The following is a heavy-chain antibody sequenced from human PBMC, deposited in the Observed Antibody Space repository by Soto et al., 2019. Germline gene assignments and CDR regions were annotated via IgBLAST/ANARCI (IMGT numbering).Heavy chain of an antibody. V-gene: IGHV4-59*01. Sequence: SETLSLTCTVSGGSISSYYWSWIRQPPGKGLEWIGYIYYSGSTNYNPSLKSRVTISVDTSKNQFSLKLSSVTAADTAVYYCASFYSSSSGSSYFDYWGQGTLVTVSS. CDR1: GGSISSYY. D-gene: IGHD6-6*01. CDR3: ASFYSSSSGSSYFDY. J-gene: IGHJ4*02. CDR2: IYYSGST.